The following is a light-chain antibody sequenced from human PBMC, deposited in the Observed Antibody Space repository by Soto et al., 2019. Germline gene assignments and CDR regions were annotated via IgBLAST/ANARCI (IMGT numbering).Light chain of an antibody. J-gene: IGKJ1*01. Sequence: DIVLTQSPGTLSLSPGERATLSCRASQSVRSTSLAWYQQKPGQAPRLLIYGASSRATGIPDRFSGGGSGTDFTLTISRLEPEDFAVYYCQQYDDSPWTFGQGTKVDI. CDR1: QSVRSTS. CDR2: GAS. CDR3: QQYDDSPWT. V-gene: IGKV3-20*01.